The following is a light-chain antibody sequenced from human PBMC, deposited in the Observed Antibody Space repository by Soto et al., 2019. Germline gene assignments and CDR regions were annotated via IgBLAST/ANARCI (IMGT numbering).Light chain of an antibody. Sequence: QSALTQPASVSGSPGQSIAISCTETSSDVDGYNYVSWYQHNPGKSPKLIIYDVYNRPSGVSDRFSGSKSGNTASLTISGLQPEDEADYHCSSYTTTGTVFGGGTKLTGL. V-gene: IGLV2-14*03. CDR3: SSYTTTGTV. J-gene: IGLJ3*02. CDR1: SSDVDGYNY. CDR2: DVY.